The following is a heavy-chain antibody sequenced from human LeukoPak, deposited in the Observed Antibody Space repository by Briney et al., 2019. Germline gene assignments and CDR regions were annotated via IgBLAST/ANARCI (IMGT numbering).Heavy chain of an antibody. J-gene: IGHJ4*02. CDR2: ISAYNGNT. V-gene: IGHV1-18*01. CDR1: GYTFTSYG. Sequence: ASVTVSCKASGYTFTSYGISWVRQAPGQGREWMGWISAYNGNTNYAQKLQARVTMTTDTSTSTAYMELRSLRSDDTAGYYCARGPRVIAVAGSWGGDYWGQGTLVTVSS. D-gene: IGHD6-19*01. CDR3: ARGPRVIAVAGSWGGDY.